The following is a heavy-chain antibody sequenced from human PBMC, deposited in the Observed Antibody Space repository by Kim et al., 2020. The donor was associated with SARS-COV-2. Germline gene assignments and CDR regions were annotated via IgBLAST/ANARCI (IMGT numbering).Heavy chain of an antibody. J-gene: IGHJ6*02. V-gene: IGHV3-21*01. CDR2: ISSSSSYI. CDR3: ARDAQGRSVYCSSTSCPLYYYYYYGMDV. Sequence: GGSLRLSCAASGFTFSSYSMNWVRQAPGKGLEWVSSISSSSSYIYYADSVKGRFTISRDNAKNSLYLQMNSLRAEDTAVYYCARDAQGRSVYCSSTSCPLYYYYYYGMDVWGQGTTVTVSS. D-gene: IGHD2-2*01. CDR1: GFTFSSYS.